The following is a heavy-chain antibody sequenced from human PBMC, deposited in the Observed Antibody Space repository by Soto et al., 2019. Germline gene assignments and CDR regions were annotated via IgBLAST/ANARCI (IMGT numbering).Heavy chain of an antibody. CDR1: GFTFSSYA. V-gene: IGHV3-23*01. Sequence: PGGSLRLSCAASGFTFSSYAMSWVRQAPGKGLEWVSAISGSGGSTYYADPVKGRFTISRDNSKNTLYLQMNSLRAEDTAVYYCAKDDDVDTAMVTVPYWGQGTLVTVSS. D-gene: IGHD5-18*01. CDR3: AKDDDVDTAMVTVPY. J-gene: IGHJ4*02. CDR2: ISGSGGST.